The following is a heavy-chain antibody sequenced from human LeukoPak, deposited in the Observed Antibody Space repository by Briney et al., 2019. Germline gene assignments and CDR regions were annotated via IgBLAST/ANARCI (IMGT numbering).Heavy chain of an antibody. CDR1: GFNFDDYG. CDR3: ARDRGDGYNLHLDY. V-gene: IGHV3-9*01. D-gene: IGHD5-24*01. J-gene: IGHJ4*02. CDR2: ISWNSGSR. Sequence: GGSLRLSCAASGFNFDDYGMNWVRQAPGKGLEWVSGISWNSGSRGYADSVKGRFTISRDNAKNSLYLQMNSLRAEDTAVYYCARDRGDGYNLHLDYWGQGTLVTVSS.